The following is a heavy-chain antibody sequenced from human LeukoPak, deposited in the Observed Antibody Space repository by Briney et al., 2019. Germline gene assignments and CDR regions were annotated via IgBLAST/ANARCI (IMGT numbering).Heavy chain of an antibody. J-gene: IGHJ3*02. Sequence: ASVKVSCKASGYTFTGYYMHWVRQAPGQGLEWMGWINPNSGGTNYAQKFQGRVTMTRDTSISTAYMELSRLRSDDTAVYYCARSSAVVAGAFDIWGQGTMVTVSS. CDR1: GYTFTGYY. D-gene: IGHD2-21*01. V-gene: IGHV1-2*02. CDR3: ARSSAVVAGAFDI. CDR2: INPNSGGT.